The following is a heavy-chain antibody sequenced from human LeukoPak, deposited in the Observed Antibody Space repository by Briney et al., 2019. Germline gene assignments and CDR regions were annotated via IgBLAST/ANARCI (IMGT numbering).Heavy chain of an antibody. Sequence: SVKVSCKASGGTFSSYAISWVRQAPGQGLEWMGGIIPIFGTANYAQKFQGRVTITADESTSTAYMELSSLRSDDTAVYYCARDYGRYGGNSHYFDYWGQGTLVTVSS. V-gene: IGHV1-69*01. D-gene: IGHD4-23*01. CDR2: IIPIFGTA. CDR3: ARDYGRYGGNSHYFDY. J-gene: IGHJ4*02. CDR1: GGTFSSYA.